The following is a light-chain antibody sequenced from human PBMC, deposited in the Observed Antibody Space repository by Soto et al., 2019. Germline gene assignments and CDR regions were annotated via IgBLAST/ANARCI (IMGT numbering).Light chain of an antibody. CDR2: DAS. CDR1: QSVSSTS. J-gene: IGKJ1*01. CDR3: QQYGSSPRT. V-gene: IGKV3-20*01. Sequence: DIVLTQSPGTVSLSLGERATLSCRASQSVSSTSLAWYQQKPGQAPRLLIYDASSRATGIPERFSGGGSGTDFTLTISRLEPEDCAVYYCQQYGSSPRTFGQGTKVEIK.